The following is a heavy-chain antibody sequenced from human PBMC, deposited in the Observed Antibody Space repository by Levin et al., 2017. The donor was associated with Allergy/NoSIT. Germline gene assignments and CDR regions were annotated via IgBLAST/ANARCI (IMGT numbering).Heavy chain of an antibody. CDR3: ARGGCSSTSCLDN. CDR1: GFTFSNYY. CDR2: VISDGSIT. J-gene: IGHJ4*02. Sequence: GESLKISCAASGFTFSNYYMHWVRQAPGKGLVWVSRVISDGSITDYADSVKGRFTISRDNARNTLYLQMNSLRAEDTAVYHCARGGCSSTSCLDNWGQGILVTVSS. V-gene: IGHV3-74*01. D-gene: IGHD2-2*01.